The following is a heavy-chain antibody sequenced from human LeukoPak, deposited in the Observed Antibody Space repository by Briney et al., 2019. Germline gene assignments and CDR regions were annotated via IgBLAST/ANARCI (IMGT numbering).Heavy chain of an antibody. Sequence: ASVKVSCKASGYTFTSYDINWVRQATGQGLEWMGWMNPNSGNTGYAQKFQGRVTMTTDTSTSTAYMELRSLRSDDTAVYYCARDLAGTFPFDYWGQGTLVTVSS. CDR1: GYTFTSYD. CDR3: ARDLAGTFPFDY. J-gene: IGHJ4*02. CDR2: MNPNSGNT. D-gene: IGHD1/OR15-1a*01. V-gene: IGHV1-8*02.